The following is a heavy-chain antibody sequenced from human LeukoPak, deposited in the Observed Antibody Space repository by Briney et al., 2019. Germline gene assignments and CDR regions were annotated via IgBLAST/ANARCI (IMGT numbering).Heavy chain of an antibody. CDR2: ISWNSGSI. CDR1: GFTFDDYA. CDR3: AKGGDILTTYGMDV. D-gene: IGHD3-9*01. Sequence: GGSLRLSCAASGFTFDDYAMHWVRQAPGKGLGWVSGISWNSGSIGYADSVKGRFTISRDNAKNSLYLQMNSLRAEDTALYYCAKGGDILTTYGMDVWGQGTTVTVSS. V-gene: IGHV3-9*01. J-gene: IGHJ6*02.